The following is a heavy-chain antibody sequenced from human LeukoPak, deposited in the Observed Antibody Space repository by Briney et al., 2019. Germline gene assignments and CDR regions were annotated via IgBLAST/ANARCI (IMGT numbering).Heavy chain of an antibody. V-gene: IGHV3-21*01. CDR2: ISSSSSYI. D-gene: IGHD6-25*01. Sequence: GGSLRLSCAASGFTFSSYSMNWVRQAPGKGLEWVSSISSSSSYIYYADSVKGRFTISRDNAKNSLYLQMNGLRAEDTAVYYCARESGSGYWGQGTLVTISS. CDR3: ARESGSGY. CDR1: GFTFSSYS. J-gene: IGHJ4*02.